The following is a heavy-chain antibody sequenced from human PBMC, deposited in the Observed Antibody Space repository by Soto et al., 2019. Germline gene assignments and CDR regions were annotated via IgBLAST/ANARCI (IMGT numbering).Heavy chain of an antibody. CDR2: ISDSGSNT. V-gene: IGHV3-23*01. J-gene: IGHJ4*02. CDR3: AKSTLPPYYFDY. Sequence: EVQLLESGGGSVQPGGSLRLSCAASGFTFSAYAMTWVRQAPGEGLEWVSRISDSGSNTYYADSVKDRFTISRDNSKNTLYLQMNSLRAEDAAMYYCAKSTLPPYYFDYWGQGTLVTVSS. CDR1: GFTFSAYA.